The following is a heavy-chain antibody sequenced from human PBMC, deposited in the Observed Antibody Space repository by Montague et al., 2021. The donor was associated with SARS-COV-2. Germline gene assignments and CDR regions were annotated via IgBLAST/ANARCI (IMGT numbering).Heavy chain of an antibody. D-gene: IGHD5-18*01. V-gene: IGHV3-7*01. CDR1: GFTFSSYW. J-gene: IGHJ6*02. CDR3: ARDMGVGYSYGQYYYGMDV. CDR2: IKQDGSEK. Sequence: SLRLSCAASGFTFSSYWMSWVRQAPGKGLEWVANIKQDGSEKYYVDSVKGRFTISRDNAKNSLYLQMNSLRAEDTAVYYCARDMGVGYSYGQYYYGMDVWGQGPTVTVSS.